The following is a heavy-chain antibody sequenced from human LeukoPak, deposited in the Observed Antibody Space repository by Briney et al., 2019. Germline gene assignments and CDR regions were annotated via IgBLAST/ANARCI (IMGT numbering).Heavy chain of an antibody. D-gene: IGHD7-27*01. Sequence: GGSLRLSCVGSGFTFSVHWVRQVPGKGLEWPTFIRHDGTDQHYADSVRGRFTISRDNSKNTVYLQMNSLRPEDKALYYCAKDGNWASVSRGQGTLVTVSS. CDR3: AKDGNWASVS. V-gene: IGHV3-30*02. CDR2: IRHDGTDQ. CDR1: GFTFS. J-gene: IGHJ4*02.